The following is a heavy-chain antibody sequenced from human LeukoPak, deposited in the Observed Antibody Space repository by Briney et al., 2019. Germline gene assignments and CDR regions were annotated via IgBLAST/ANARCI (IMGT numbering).Heavy chain of an antibody. CDR2: ISGNNDNP. CDR1: GYTFSNFG. CDR3: ARDGTSTDDY. D-gene: IGHD2-2*01. V-gene: IGHV1-18*01. Sequence: ASVRVSCKTSGYTFSNFGINWVRQAPGQGLEWMGWISGNNDNPNYGQKFQGRFAVTTDSSTSTAYMELRNLRFDDTAVYYCARDGTSTDDYWGQGTLVTVSS. J-gene: IGHJ4*02.